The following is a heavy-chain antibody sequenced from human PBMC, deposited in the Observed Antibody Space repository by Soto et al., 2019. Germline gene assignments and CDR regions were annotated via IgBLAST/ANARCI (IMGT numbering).Heavy chain of an antibody. CDR1: GGSFSGYY. Sequence: QVQLQQWGAGLLKPSETLSLTCAVYGGSFSGYYWSWIRQPPGKGLEWIGEINHSGSTNYNPSLKSRVTISVDTSKNQFSLKLSSVTAADTAVYYCARALIRGYSSRPQNYYMDVWGKGTTVTVSS. D-gene: IGHD6-13*01. CDR2: INHSGST. CDR3: ARALIRGYSSRPQNYYMDV. V-gene: IGHV4-34*01. J-gene: IGHJ6*03.